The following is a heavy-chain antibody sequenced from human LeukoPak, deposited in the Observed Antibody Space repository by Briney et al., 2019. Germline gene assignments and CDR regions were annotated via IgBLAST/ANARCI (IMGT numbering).Heavy chain of an antibody. CDR3: ASTASGSYYGYYFDF. V-gene: IGHV4-39*01. J-gene: IGHJ4*02. CDR1: GGSISSCTYS. D-gene: IGHD3-10*01. CDR2: FSCSGST. Sequence: SETLTLTCSVSGGSISSCTYSWGWIRQPPGKGLEWIGSFSCSGSTYYNPSLKSRVTISLDTSKSRFSLKLTSVTAADTAVYYCASTASGSYYGYYFDFWGQGTPVTVSS.